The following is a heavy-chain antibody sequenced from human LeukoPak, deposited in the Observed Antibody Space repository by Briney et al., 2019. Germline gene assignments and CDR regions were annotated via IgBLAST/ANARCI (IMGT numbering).Heavy chain of an antibody. CDR2: IYTGGST. J-gene: IGHJ6*02. V-gene: IGHV3-53*01. D-gene: IGHD3-22*01. Sequence: GGSLRLSCAASGFTVNSNYMSWVRQAPGKGLEWVSLIYTGGSTYYADSVKGRFTISRDNSKNTLYLQMNSLRAEDTAVYYCARARTYYYDSSGYVYYYYGMDVWGQGTTVTVSS. CDR1: GFTVNSNY. CDR3: ARARTYYYDSSGYVYYYYGMDV.